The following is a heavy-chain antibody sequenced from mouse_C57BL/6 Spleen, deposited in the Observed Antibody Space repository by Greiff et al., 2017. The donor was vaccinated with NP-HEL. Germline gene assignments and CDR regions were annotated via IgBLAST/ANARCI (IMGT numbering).Heavy chain of an antibody. D-gene: IGHD2-4*01. J-gene: IGHJ3*01. CDR1: GYTFTSYW. V-gene: IGHV1-50*01. CDR2: IDPSDSYT. CDR3: ARGGYDHDSAPFAY. Sequence: VQLQQPGAELVKPGASVKLSCKASGYTFTSYWMQWVKQRPGQGLEWIGEIDPSDSYTNYNQKFKGKATLTVDTSSSTAYMQLSSLTSEDSAVYYCARGGYDHDSAPFAYWGQGTLVTVSA.